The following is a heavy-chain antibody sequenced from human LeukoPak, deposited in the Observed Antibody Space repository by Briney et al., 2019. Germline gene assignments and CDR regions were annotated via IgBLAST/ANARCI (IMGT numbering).Heavy chain of an antibody. CDR2: ITDSGLAT. CDR1: GFTFNNYA. D-gene: IGHD3-16*01. CDR3: AKGLRGGYDD. V-gene: IGHV3-23*01. J-gene: IGHJ4*02. Sequence: GGSLRLSCVASGFTFNNYAMAWVRQAPEKGLEWVSSITDSGLATYYADSVKGRITISRDNSKNTLYLQMNSLRAEDTAVYYCAKGLRGGYDDWGQGTLVTVSS.